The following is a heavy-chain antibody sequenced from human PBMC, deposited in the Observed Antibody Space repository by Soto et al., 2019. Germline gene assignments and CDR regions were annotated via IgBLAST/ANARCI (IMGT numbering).Heavy chain of an antibody. CDR2: ISASTDNT. D-gene: IGHD1-1*01. Sequence: GGSLRLSCAASGFTFRTYAMSWVRQAPGKGLEWVSAISASTDNTYYADSVEGRFIISRDNSKNTLYLQMNSLRAEDTAVYYCAKVAGTTFSYDYGMDVWGQGTTVTVSS. J-gene: IGHJ6*02. CDR3: AKVAGTTFSYDYGMDV. V-gene: IGHV3-23*01. CDR1: GFTFRTYA.